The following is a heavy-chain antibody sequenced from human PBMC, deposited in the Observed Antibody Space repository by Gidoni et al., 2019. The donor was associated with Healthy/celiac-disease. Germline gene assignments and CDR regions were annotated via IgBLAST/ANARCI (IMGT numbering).Heavy chain of an antibody. CDR1: GFTFSSYW. V-gene: IGHV3-7*01. J-gene: IGHJ4*02. Sequence: EVQLVASGGGLVQPWGSLRLSCAASGFTFSSYWMSWVRQAPGKGLEWVANIKQDGSEKYYVDSVKGRFTISRDNAKNSLYLQMNSLRAEDTAVYYCARVSEWLGKDYVDYWGQGTLVTVSS. CDR2: IKQDGSEK. D-gene: IGHD6-19*01. CDR3: ARVSEWLGKDYVDY.